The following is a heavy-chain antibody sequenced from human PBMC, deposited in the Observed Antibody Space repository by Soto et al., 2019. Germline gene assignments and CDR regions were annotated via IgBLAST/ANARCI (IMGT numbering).Heavy chain of an antibody. V-gene: IGHV4-34*01. D-gene: IGHD6-6*01. Sequence: GSLRLSCAASGFTFRSFTMNWVRQAPGKGLEWIGEISQSGNTNYSPSLKSRVSISIDTSKKQFSLNLASVSAADTAVYYCARAPKVSGSSQTRPDFWGQGTLVTVSS. CDR3: ARAPKVSGSSQTRPDF. CDR1: GFTFRSFT. CDR2: ISQSGNT. J-gene: IGHJ4*02.